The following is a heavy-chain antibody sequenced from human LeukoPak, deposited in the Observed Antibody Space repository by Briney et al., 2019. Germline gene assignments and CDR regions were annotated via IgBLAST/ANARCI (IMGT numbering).Heavy chain of an antibody. CDR1: GFTFSSYW. Sequence: GGSLRLSCAASGFTFSSYWMHWVRQAPGKGLVWVSRIKGDGSSTSYADSVKGRFTISRDNAKNTLYLQMNSLRAGDTAVYYCARVRTYSGYYSWYFDLWGRGTLVTVSS. J-gene: IGHJ2*01. CDR2: IKGDGSST. D-gene: IGHD5-12*01. V-gene: IGHV3-74*01. CDR3: ARVRTYSGYYSWYFDL.